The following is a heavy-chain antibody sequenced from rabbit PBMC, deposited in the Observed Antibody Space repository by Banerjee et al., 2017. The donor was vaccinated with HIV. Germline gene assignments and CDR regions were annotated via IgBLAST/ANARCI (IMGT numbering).Heavy chain of an antibody. V-gene: IGHV1S40*01. D-gene: IGHD4-2*01. CDR3: ARGTGGAGDGLNL. Sequence: QSLEESGGDLVKPVASLTLTCTASGFSFSSNYYMCWVRQAPGKGLEWIACVDAGSSSRTYYASWAKGRFILSKTSSTTVTLQMTSLTAADTATYFCARGTGGAGDGLNLWGPGTLVTVS. CDR1: GFSFSSNYY. J-gene: IGHJ4*01. CDR2: VDAGSSSRT.